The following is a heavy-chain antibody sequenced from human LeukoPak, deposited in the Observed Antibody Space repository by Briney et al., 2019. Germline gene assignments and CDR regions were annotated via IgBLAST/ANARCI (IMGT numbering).Heavy chain of an antibody. CDR3: ARDGRYSYGPWPFDY. Sequence: PSETLSLTCTVSGGSISSSSYYWGWIRQPPGKGLEWIGSIYYSGSTYYNPSLKSRVTISVDTSKNQFSLKLSSVTAADTAVYYCARDGRYSYGPWPFDYWGQGTLVTVSS. V-gene: IGHV4-39*07. CDR1: GGSISSSSYY. D-gene: IGHD5-18*01. J-gene: IGHJ4*02. CDR2: IYYSGST.